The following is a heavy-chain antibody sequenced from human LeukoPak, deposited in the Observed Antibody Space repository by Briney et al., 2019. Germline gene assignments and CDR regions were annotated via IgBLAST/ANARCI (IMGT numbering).Heavy chain of an antibody. CDR3: ARECRDSTTCFGDY. Sequence: ASVKVSCKSSGYTFTSYYMHWVRQAPGQGLEWMGWLKPNSGGTNYAQNFQGRVTMTRDTSISTAYMELSSLRLDDTAVYYCARECRDSTTCFGDYWGQGTLVAVSS. J-gene: IGHJ4*02. CDR2: LKPNSGGT. V-gene: IGHV1-2*02. CDR1: GYTFTSYY. D-gene: IGHD2-2*01.